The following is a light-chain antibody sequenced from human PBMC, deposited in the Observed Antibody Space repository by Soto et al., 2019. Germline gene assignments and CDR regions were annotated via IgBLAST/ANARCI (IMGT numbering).Light chain of an antibody. J-gene: IGLJ2*01. CDR3: ATWDSSLSGVI. CDR2: ENN. CDR1: NSNIGNNY. V-gene: IGLV1-51*02. Sequence: QSVLTQPPSVSAAPGQKVTISCSGTNSNIGNNYVSWYRQLPGTAPKFLIFENNKRPSGIPDRFSGSKSGTSATLGITGLQTGDEADYYCATWDSSLSGVIFGGGTKVTVL.